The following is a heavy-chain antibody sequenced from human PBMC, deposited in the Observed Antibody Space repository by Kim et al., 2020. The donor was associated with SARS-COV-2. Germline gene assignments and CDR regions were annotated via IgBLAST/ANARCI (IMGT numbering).Heavy chain of an antibody. CDR1: GYTFTSYG. V-gene: IGHV1-18*01. CDR2: ISAYNGNT. J-gene: IGHJ6*02. D-gene: IGHD6-19*01. CDR3: ARGQGSSGRWGSYYYYGMDV. Sequence: ASVKVSCKASGYTFTSYGISWVRQAPGQGLEWMGWISAYNGNTNYAQKLQGRVTMTTDTSTSTAYMELRSLRSDDTAVYYCARGQGSSGRWGSYYYYGMDVCGQGTTGTVSS.